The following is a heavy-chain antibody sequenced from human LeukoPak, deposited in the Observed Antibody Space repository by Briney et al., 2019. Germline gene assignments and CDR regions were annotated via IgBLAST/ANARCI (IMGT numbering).Heavy chain of an antibody. CDR3: ARGQVGATQLFDY. CDR2: IYNSGST. CDR1: GGSVSSSTYY. D-gene: IGHD1-26*01. V-gene: IGHV4-61*01. Sequence: PSETLSLTCTVSGGSVSSSTYYWNWIRQPPGKGLGWIGYIYNSGSTNYNPSFKSRVTISADTSRNQFSLKVSFVTAADTAVYYCARGQVGATQLFDYWGQGTLVTVSS. J-gene: IGHJ4*02.